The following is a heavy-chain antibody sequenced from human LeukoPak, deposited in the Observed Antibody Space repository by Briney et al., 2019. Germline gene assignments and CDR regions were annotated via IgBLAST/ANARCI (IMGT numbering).Heavy chain of an antibody. Sequence: PSQTLSLTCAVSGGSISSGGYSWSWIRQPPGKGLEWIGYIYHSGSTYYNPSLKSRVTISVDRSKNQFSLKLSSVTAADTAVYYCARDGCGGDCNRWGQGTLVTVSS. J-gene: IGHJ5*02. CDR2: IYHSGST. CDR1: GGSISSGGYS. CDR3: ARDGCGGDCNR. D-gene: IGHD2-21*02. V-gene: IGHV4-30-2*01.